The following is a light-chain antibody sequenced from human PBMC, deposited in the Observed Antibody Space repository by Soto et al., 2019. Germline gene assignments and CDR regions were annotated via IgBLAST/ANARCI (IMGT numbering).Light chain of an antibody. Sequence: QSVLTQPPSASGSPGQSVTLSCTGTSSDVGGYNYVSWYQQHPGKAPKLIIYEVFQRPPGVPDRFSGSKSDNTASLTVSGLRAEDEADYYCSSYAGSDNFVVFGGGTKLTV. CDR2: EVF. CDR1: SSDVGGYNY. V-gene: IGLV2-8*01. CDR3: SSYAGSDNFVV. J-gene: IGLJ2*01.